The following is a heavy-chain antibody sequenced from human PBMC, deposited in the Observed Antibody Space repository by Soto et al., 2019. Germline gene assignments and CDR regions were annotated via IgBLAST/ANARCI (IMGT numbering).Heavy chain of an antibody. CDR2: ISGSGGST. Sequence: GGSLRLSCAASGFTFSSYAMSWVRQAPGKGLEWVSAISGSGGSTYYADSVKGRFTISRDNSKNTLYLQMNSLRAEDTAVYYCAKCVSQAAASQLRYYYYGMDVWGQGTTVTVSS. D-gene: IGHD6-13*01. CDR3: AKCVSQAAASQLRYYYYGMDV. CDR1: GFTFSSYA. V-gene: IGHV3-23*01. J-gene: IGHJ6*02.